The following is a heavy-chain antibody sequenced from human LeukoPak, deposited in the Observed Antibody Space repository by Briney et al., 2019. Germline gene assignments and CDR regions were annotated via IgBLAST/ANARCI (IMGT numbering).Heavy chain of an antibody. J-gene: IGHJ4*01. CDR2: IWHDGTNK. D-gene: IGHD5-18*01. Sequence: GGSLRLSCAASGFTFSNYGMHWVRQAPGKGLEWVAVIWHDGTNKYYADSVKGRFTISRDNSKNTLYLQMNSLRAEDTAVYYCTKDVGHSALANWGQGVLVTVSS. CDR1: GFTFSNYG. CDR3: TKDVGHSALAN. V-gene: IGHV3-33*06.